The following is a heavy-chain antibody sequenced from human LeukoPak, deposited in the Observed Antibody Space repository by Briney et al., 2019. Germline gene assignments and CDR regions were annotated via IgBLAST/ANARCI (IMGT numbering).Heavy chain of an antibody. V-gene: IGHV3-23*01. CDR3: AKVPSISYSSSWFFDY. D-gene: IGHD6-13*01. CDR1: GFTFSSYA. CDR2: ISGSGST. Sequence: PGGSLRLSCVASGFTFSSYAMSWVRQAPGKGLEWVSAISGSGSTYYADSVKGRFTISRDNSKDTLYLEMNSLRAEDTAVYYCAKVPSISYSSSWFFDYWGQGTLVTVSS. J-gene: IGHJ4*02.